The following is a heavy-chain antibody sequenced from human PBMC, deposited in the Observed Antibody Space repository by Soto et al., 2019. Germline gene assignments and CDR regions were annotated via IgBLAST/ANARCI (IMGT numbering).Heavy chain of an antibody. CDR1: GFTFGSRG. J-gene: IGHJ5*02. D-gene: IGHD3-10*01. CDR3: ARDPIISTANWFDP. V-gene: IGHV3-33*01. Sequence: GGSLRLSCAASGFTFGSRGMHWVRQAPGKGLEWVAVIWYDGSEKYYVDSVKGRFTISRDNSKNTLYLQMSSLRAEDTAVYYCARDPIISTANWFDPWGQGTLVTV. CDR2: IWYDGSEK.